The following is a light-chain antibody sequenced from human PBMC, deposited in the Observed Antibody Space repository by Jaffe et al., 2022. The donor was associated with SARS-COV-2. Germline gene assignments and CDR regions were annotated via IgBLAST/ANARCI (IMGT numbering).Light chain of an antibody. J-gene: IGLJ2*01. Sequence: QSALTQPASVSGSPGQSITISCTGASSDVGGYKLVSWYQQHPGKAPKLVIYEDNKRPSGVSDRFSGSKSGNTASLTISGLQAEDEADYYCCSYAGSNTFVVFGGGTQLTVV. V-gene: IGLV2-23*01. CDR2: EDN. CDR3: CSYAGSNTFVV. CDR1: SSDVGGYKL.